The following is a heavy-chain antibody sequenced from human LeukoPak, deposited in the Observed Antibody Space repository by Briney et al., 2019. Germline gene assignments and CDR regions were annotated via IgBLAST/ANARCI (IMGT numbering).Heavy chain of an antibody. V-gene: IGHV3-30*18. D-gene: IGHD2-15*01. CDR1: GFTFSSYG. J-gene: IGHJ4*02. CDR3: AKEGCSGGSCLDY. CDR2: ISYDGSNK. Sequence: GRSLRLSCAASGFTFSSYGMHWVRQAPGKGLEWVAVISYDGSNKYYADSVKGRFTISRDNSKNTLYLQMSSLRAEDTAVYYCAKEGCSGGSCLDYWGQGTLVTVSS.